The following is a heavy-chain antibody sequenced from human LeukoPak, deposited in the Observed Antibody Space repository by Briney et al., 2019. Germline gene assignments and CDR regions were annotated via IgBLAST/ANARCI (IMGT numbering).Heavy chain of an antibody. CDR3: ARDQTPFV. V-gene: IGHV3-7*01. Sequence: GGSLRLSCAASGFTFNNYWMTWVRQAPGEGLEWVANIKQDGSEKYYVDSVKGRFTISRENAKNSLYLQMNSLSAEDTSVYFCARDQTPFVWGNGTLVTVSS. CDR1: GFTFNNYW. CDR2: IKQDGSEK. J-gene: IGHJ4*01.